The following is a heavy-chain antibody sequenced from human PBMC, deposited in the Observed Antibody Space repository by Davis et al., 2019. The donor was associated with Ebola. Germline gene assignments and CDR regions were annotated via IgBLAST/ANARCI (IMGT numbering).Heavy chain of an antibody. CDR3: ATGLPYGSGSYYNELDAFDI. V-gene: IGHV1-24*01. CDR1: GYTLTELS. D-gene: IGHD3-10*01. CDR2: FDPEDGET. J-gene: IGHJ3*02. Sequence: AASVKVSCKVSGYTLTELSMHWVRPPPRHALPSLGGFDPEDGETIYAQQFQGRVTMTEDTSTDTAYMELSSLRSEDTAVYYCATGLPYGSGSYYNELDAFDIWGQGTMVTVSS.